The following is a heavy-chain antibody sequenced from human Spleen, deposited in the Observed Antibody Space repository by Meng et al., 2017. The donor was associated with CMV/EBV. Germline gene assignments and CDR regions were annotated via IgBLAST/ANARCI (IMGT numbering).Heavy chain of an antibody. J-gene: IGHJ6*02. CDR2: VSRTRHYI. CDR1: GFTFANYT. Sequence: GESLKISCAASGFTFANYTMNWVRQAPGKGLEQVSSVSRTRHYIDYADSLKGRFTISRDNSQNTVYLQMKSLRADDTAEYFCARGNWKYGHFYYGVDVWGQGSTVTVSS. D-gene: IGHD1-7*01. V-gene: IGHV3-21*01. CDR3: ARGNWKYGHFYYGVDV.